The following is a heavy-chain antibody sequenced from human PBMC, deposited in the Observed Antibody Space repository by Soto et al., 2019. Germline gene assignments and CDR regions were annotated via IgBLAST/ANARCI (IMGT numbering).Heavy chain of an antibody. D-gene: IGHD6-13*01. CDR2: IYSNGST. CDR3: ARYRVSCNWYKFDY. V-gene: IGHV4-31*03. CDR1: GLTIGSASYY. Sequence: PSETLSLTCSVCGLTIGSASYYCTWIRQNPGKGPEWVGNIYSNGSTYYRPSLKSRVTVWSDTSKKKFSLRLTSVTAAVTAVYSRARYRVSCNWYKFDYGGQGAGVTVSS. J-gene: IGHJ4*02.